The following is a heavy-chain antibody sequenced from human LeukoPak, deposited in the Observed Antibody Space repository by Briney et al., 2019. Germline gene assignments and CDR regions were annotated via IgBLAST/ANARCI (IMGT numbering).Heavy chain of an antibody. J-gene: IGHJ4*02. CDR3: AKDGSWSYYD. D-gene: IGHD3-10*01. CDR2: IRYDGAVK. Sequence: GGSLRPSCAASGFTFTYFAMHWVRQAPGKGLEWVAYIRYDGAVKHYADFAKGRFTISRDDTKNTLSLQMDGLRTEDTAMYYCAKDGSWSYYDWGQGTQVTVSS. CDR1: GFTFTYFA. V-gene: IGHV3-30*02.